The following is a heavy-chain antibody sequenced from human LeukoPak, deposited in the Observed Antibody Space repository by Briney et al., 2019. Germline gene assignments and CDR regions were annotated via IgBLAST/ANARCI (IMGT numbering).Heavy chain of an antibody. V-gene: IGHV4-34*01. CDR3: ARHRGQRSGSYYNKRAFDI. CDR2: INHSGST. D-gene: IGHD3-10*01. CDR1: GGSFSGYY. Sequence: PSETLSLTCAVYGGSFSGYYWGWIRQPPGKGLEWIGEINHSGSTNYNPSLKSRVTISVDTSKNQFSLKLSSVTAADTAVYYCARHRGQRSGSYYNKRAFDIWGQGTMVTVSS. J-gene: IGHJ3*02.